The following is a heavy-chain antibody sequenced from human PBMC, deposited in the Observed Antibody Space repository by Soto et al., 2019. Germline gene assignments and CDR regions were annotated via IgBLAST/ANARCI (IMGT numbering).Heavy chain of an antibody. J-gene: IGHJ4*02. V-gene: IGHV3-23*01. CDR1: GFTFSSYA. CDR3: AKDALDCSSPSCYFDY. D-gene: IGHD2-2*01. Sequence: GGSLRLSCAASGFTFSSYAMSWVRQAPGKGLEWVSAISGSGGSKYYADSVKGWFTISRDNSKNTLYLQMNSQRAEDTAVYYCAKDALDCSSPSCYFDYWGQGTLVTVSS. CDR2: ISGSGGSK.